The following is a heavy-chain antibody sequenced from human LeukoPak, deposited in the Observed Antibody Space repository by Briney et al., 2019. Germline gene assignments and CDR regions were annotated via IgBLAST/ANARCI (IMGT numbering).Heavy chain of an antibody. Sequence: SETLSLTCTVSDGSINTYYWSWIRQPAGKGLEWIGHIYTSGSTNYNPSLKSRVTMSLDTSKNQFSLGLSSVTAADTAVYYCARDKYYGSGNYGKYNWFDPWGQGALVTVSS. CDR1: DGSINTYY. CDR3: ARDKYYGSGNYGKYNWFDP. V-gene: IGHV4-4*07. CDR2: IYTSGST. D-gene: IGHD3-10*01. J-gene: IGHJ5*02.